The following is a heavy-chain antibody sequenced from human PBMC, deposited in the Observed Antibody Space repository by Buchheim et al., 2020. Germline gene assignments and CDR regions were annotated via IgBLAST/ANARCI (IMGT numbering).Heavy chain of an antibody. D-gene: IGHD6-25*01. Sequence: VQLVESGGGLAQPGGSLRLSCAGSGFIFSKYEMSWVRQAPGKGLEWVAVIWSDGSIKYYADSVKGRFTISRDNSKNMVYLQMNSLRVEDTAVYYCASAAGSFDNWGQGTL. CDR2: IWSDGSIK. J-gene: IGHJ4*02. CDR1: GFIFSKYE. CDR3: ASAAGSFDN. V-gene: IGHV3-33*08.